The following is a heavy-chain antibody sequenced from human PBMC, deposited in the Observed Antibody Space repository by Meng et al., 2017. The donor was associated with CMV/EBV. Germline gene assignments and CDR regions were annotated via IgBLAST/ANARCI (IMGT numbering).Heavy chain of an antibody. V-gene: IGHV3-23*01. Sequence: GGSLRLSCAASGFTFSSYAMSWVRQAPGKGLEWVSAISGSGGSTYYADSVKGRFTISRDNSKNTLYLQMNSLRAEDTAVYYCAKDSMRCTNGACSRYWYFDLWGRGTLVTVSS. J-gene: IGHJ2*01. CDR1: GFTFSSYA. CDR3: AKDSMRCTNGACSRYWYFDL. CDR2: ISGSGGST. D-gene: IGHD2-8*01.